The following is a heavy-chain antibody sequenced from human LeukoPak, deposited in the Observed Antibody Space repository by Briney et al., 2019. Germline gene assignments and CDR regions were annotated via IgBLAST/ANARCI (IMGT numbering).Heavy chain of an antibody. Sequence: PGGSLRLSCAASGFTFSSYAMNWVRQAPGKGLEWVSAISGSGGSTYYADSVKGRFTISRDNVRNSLYLQMDSLRDEDTAIYYCARMDRGAYNSPYYFDYWGQGTLVTVSS. CDR1: GFTFSSYA. D-gene: IGHD5-24*01. V-gene: IGHV3-23*01. CDR3: ARMDRGAYNSPYYFDY. CDR2: ISGSGGST. J-gene: IGHJ4*02.